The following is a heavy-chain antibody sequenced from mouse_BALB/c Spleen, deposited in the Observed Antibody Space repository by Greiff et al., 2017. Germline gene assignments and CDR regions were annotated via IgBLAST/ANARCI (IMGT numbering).Heavy chain of an antibody. D-gene: IGHD2-1*01. V-gene: IGHV5-6-3*01. J-gene: IGHJ3*01. Sequence: EVQLVESGGGLVQPGGSLKLSCAASGFTFSSYGMSWVRQTPDKRLELVATINSNGGSTYYPDSVKGRFTISRDNAKNTLYLQMSSLKSEDTAMYYCASIYLGAWFAYWGQGTLVTVSA. CDR2: INSNGGST. CDR1: GFTFSSYG. CDR3: ASIYLGAWFAY.